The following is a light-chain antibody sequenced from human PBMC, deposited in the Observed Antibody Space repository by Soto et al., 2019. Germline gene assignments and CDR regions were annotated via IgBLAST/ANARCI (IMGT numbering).Light chain of an antibody. Sequence: QSVLTQPASVSGSPGQSITISCTGTSSDVGGYNYVSWYQQHPGKAPKLMIYDVNNRPSGVSNRFSGSKSGNTASLTISGLQAEDEADYYCSSYTSSSTPGVFGGGTKVTVL. V-gene: IGLV2-14*03. CDR2: DVN. CDR3: SSYTSSSTPGV. CDR1: SSDVGGYNY. J-gene: IGLJ3*02.